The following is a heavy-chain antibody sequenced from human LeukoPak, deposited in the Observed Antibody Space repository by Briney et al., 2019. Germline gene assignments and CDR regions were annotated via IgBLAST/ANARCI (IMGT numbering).Heavy chain of an antibody. CDR2: FYHGGST. D-gene: IGHD6-13*01. V-gene: IGHV4-38-2*02. CDR1: GYSISTGYY. Sequence: SETLSLTCTVSGYSISTGYYWDWIRQPPGEGLEWIGTFYHGGSTYYNPSLKSRVTISVDTSKNQFSLKLSSVTAADTAVYYCARLTSSWYQDWYFDLWGRGTLVTVSS. J-gene: IGHJ2*01. CDR3: ARLTSSWYQDWYFDL.